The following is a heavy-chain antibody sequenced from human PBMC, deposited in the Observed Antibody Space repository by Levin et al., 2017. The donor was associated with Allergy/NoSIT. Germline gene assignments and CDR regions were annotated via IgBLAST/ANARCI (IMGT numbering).Heavy chain of an antibody. D-gene: IGHD4-23*01. CDR1: SGSISSGHYY. V-gene: IGHV4-31*03. CDR3: ARIRNAGGKGWFDS. CDR2: IYYSGAA. Sequence: SCTVSSGSISSGHYYWSWIRQQPGKGLEWIGHIYYSGAAYYNPSLRSRVGISAETYTNQFSLKLTPVTAADTAVYYCARIRNAGGKGWFDSWGQGTLVTVSS. J-gene: IGHJ5*01.